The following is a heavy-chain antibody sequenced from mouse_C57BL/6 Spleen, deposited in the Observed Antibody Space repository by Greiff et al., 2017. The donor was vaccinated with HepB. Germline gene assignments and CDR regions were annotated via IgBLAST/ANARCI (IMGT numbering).Heavy chain of an antibody. CDR3: AGYYYGSSLDY. Sequence: DVKLQESGPGLVKPSQSLSLTCSVTGYSITSGYYWNWIRQFPGNKLEWMGYISYDGSNNYNPSLKNRISITRDTSKNQFFLKLNSVTTEDTATYACAGYYYGSSLDYWGHGTTLTVSS. J-gene: IGHJ2*01. V-gene: IGHV3-6*01. D-gene: IGHD1-1*01. CDR1: GYSITSGYY. CDR2: ISYDGSN.